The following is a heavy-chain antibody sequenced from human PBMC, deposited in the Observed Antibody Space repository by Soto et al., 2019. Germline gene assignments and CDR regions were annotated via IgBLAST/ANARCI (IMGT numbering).Heavy chain of an antibody. CDR1: GYTFTSYG. CDR3: ARGGGVYYFDY. Sequence: GASVKVSRKASGYTFTSYGISWVRQAPGQGLEWMGIINASGGNTSYAQKFQGRVTMTRDTSKSQFSLKLSSVRAADTAVYYCARGGGVYYFDYWGQGTLVTVSS. D-gene: IGHD2-8*02. V-gene: IGHV1-46*01. J-gene: IGHJ4*02. CDR2: INASGGNT.